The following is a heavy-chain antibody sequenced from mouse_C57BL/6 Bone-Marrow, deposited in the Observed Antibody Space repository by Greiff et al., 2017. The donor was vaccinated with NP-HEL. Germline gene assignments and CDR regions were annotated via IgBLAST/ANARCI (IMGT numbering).Heavy chain of an antibody. CDR1: GYTFTNYW. CDR2: IYPGGGYT. V-gene: IGHV1-63*01. J-gene: IGHJ2*01. CDR3: ARSGWYCFDY. Sequence: VQLQQSGAELVRPGTSVKMSCKASGYTFTNYWIGWAKQRPGHGLEWIGDIYPGGGYTNYNEKFKGKATLTADKSSSTAYMQFSSLTSEDSAIYYCARSGWYCFDYWGQGTTLTGSS. D-gene: IGHD3-1*01.